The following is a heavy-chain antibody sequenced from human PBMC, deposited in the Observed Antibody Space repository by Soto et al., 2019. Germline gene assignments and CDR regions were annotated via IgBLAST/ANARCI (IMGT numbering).Heavy chain of an antibody. CDR1: NETLTTYG. D-gene: IGHD6-6*01. Sequence: QVHLVQSGAEVKKPGASVKVSCKASNETLTTYGISWVRQAPGQGLEWMGWVSGYSGHSSSAQEFQDRVIMTTDTSTNTAYMELRSLTSDDSAVYFWARDSSSSGYYYGMDVWCQGTTVTVSS. V-gene: IGHV1-18*01. CDR3: ARDSSSSGYYYGMDV. CDR2: VSGYSGHS. J-gene: IGHJ6*02.